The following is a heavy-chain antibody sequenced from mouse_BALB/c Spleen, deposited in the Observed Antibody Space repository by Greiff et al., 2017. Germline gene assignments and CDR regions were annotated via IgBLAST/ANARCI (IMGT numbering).Heavy chain of an antibody. J-gene: IGHJ4*01. D-gene: IGHD1-1*01. V-gene: IGHV14-3*02. CDR1: GFNIKDTY. Sequence: DVKLVESGAELVKPGASVKLSCTASGFNIKDTYMHWVKQRPEQGLEWIGRIDPANGNTKYDPKFQGKATITADTSSNTAYLQLSSLTSEDTAVYYCARGLRSPYYYAMDYWGQGTSVTVSS. CDR2: IDPANGNT. CDR3: ARGLRSPYYYAMDY.